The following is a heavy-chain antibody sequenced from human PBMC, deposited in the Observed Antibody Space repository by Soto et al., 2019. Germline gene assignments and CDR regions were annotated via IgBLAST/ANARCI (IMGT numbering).Heavy chain of an antibody. CDR1: GCTFASYS. D-gene: IGHD5-18*01. V-gene: IGHV1-3*01. CDR3: ARVLQGYSYGYYYYYGMDV. Sequence: ASVKVSCKASGCTFASYSLHWVRQAPVQSLEWMGWINAGNGNTKYSQKFQGRVTITRDTSASTAYMELSSLRSEDTAVYYCARVLQGYSYGYYYYYGMDVWGQGTTVTVSS. CDR2: INAGNGNT. J-gene: IGHJ6*02.